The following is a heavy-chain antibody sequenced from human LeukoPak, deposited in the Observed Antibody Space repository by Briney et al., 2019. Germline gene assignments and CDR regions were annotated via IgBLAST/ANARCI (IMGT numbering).Heavy chain of an antibody. V-gene: IGHV4-59*01. Sequence: PSETLSLTCTVSGGSISSYYWSWIRQPPGKGREGIGYIYYSGSTNYNPSLKSRVTISVDTSKNQFSLKLSSVTAADTAVYYCARAVVRYYYYMDVWGKGTTVAVSS. J-gene: IGHJ6*03. CDR1: GGSISSYY. D-gene: IGHD2-21*01. CDR3: ARAVVRYYYYMDV. CDR2: IYYSGST.